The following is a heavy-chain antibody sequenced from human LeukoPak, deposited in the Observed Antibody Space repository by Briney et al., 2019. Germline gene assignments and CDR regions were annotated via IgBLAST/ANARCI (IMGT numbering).Heavy chain of an antibody. CDR1: GYTFTSYD. CDR3: ARTAVVVPAAIPSSGFYYYYYYMDV. D-gene: IGHD2-2*02. V-gene: IGHV1-8*01. Sequence: ASVKVSCKASGYTFTSYDINWARQATGQGLEWMGWMNPNSGNTGYAQKFQGRVTMTRNTSISTAYMELSSLRSEDTAVYYCARTAVVVPAAIPSSGFYYYYYYMDVWGKGTTVTVSS. CDR2: MNPNSGNT. J-gene: IGHJ6*03.